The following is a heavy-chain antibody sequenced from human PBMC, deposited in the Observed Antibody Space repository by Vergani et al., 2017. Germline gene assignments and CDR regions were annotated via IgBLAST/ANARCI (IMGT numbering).Heavy chain of an antibody. J-gene: IGHJ5*02. CDR3: ARHQEGGWFDP. CDR2: IYYSGST. CDR1: GGSISSSSYY. D-gene: IGHD3-16*01. Sequence: QLQLQESGPGLVKPSETLSLTCTVSGGSISSSSYYWGWIRQPPGKGLEWIGSIYYSGSTYYNPSLTRRVTISVDTSKNQFSLKLSSVTAADTAVYYCARHQEGGWFDPWGQGTLVTVSS. V-gene: IGHV4-39*01.